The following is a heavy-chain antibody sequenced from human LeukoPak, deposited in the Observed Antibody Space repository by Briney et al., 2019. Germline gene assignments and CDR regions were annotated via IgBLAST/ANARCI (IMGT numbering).Heavy chain of an antibody. CDR2: INPNSGGT. CDR3: AGGPEDSSGWYTWFDP. D-gene: IGHD6-19*01. V-gene: IGHV1-2*02. J-gene: IGHJ5*02. Sequence: ASVKASCKASGYTFTGYYMQWVRQAPGQGLEWMGWINPNSGGTNYAQKFQGRVTMTRDTSISTAYMELSRLRSDDTAVYYCAGGPEDSSGWYTWFDPWGQGTLVTVSS. CDR1: GYTFTGYY.